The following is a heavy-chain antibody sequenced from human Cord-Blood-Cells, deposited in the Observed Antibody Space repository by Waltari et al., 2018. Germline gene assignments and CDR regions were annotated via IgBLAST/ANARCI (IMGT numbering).Heavy chain of an antibody. J-gene: IGHJ4*02. CDR3: ARKATGVRFDY. CDR1: GGSISSSSYY. Sequence: QLQLQESGPGLVKPSETLSLTCTVSGGSISSSSYYWRWIRQPPGKGLEWIGSIYYSGSTYYNPSLKSRVTISVDTSKNQFSLKLSSVTAADTAVYYCARKATGVRFDYWGQGTLVTVSS. V-gene: IGHV4-39*01. CDR2: IYYSGST. D-gene: IGHD7-27*01.